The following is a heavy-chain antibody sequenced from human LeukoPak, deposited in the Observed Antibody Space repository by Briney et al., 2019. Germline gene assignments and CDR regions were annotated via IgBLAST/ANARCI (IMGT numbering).Heavy chain of an antibody. CDR1: GGSFSGYY. CDR2: INHSGST. D-gene: IGHD2-2*01. V-gene: IGHV4-34*01. Sequence: PSETLSLTCAVYGGSFSGYYWSWIRQPPGKGLEWIGEINHSGSTNYNPSLKSRVTISVDTSKNQFSLKLSSVTAADTAVYYCARVVGQLLSEWGQGTLVTVSS. J-gene: IGHJ4*02. CDR3: ARVVGQLLSE.